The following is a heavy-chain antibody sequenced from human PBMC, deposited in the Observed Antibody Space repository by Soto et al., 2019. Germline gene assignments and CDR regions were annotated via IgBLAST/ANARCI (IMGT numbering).Heavy chain of an antibody. D-gene: IGHD4-4*01. J-gene: IGHJ4*02. CDR3: ARDRPVTTYGGEDY. CDR2: ISAYNGNT. CDR1: GYTFTSYG. Sequence: ASVKVSCKASGYTFTSYGISWVRQAPGQGLEWMGWISAYNGNTNYAQKLQGRVTMTTDTSTSTAYMELRSLRSDDTAVYYCARDRPVTTYGGEDYWGQGTLVTVSS. V-gene: IGHV1-18*01.